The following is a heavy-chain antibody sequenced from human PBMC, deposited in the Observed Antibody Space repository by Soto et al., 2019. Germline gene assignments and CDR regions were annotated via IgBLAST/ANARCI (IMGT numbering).Heavy chain of an antibody. CDR1: GFTFSDYY. Sequence: GGSLRLSCAASGFTFSDYYMSWIRQDPGKGLEWVSYISSSSSYTNYSDSVKGRFTISRDNAKNSLYLQMNSLIAEDTAVYYCARASGTGDAFDIWGQGTMVTVSS. CDR3: ARASGTGDAFDI. D-gene: IGHD7-27*01. CDR2: ISSSSSYT. J-gene: IGHJ3*02. V-gene: IGHV3-11*06.